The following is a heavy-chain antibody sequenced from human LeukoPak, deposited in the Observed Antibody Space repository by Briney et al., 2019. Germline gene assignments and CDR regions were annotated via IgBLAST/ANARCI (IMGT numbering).Heavy chain of an antibody. D-gene: IGHD2-2*01. J-gene: IGHJ5*02. V-gene: IGHV5-51*01. CDR2: IYPDDSDT. Sequence: GESLKISCKGSGYSFTNHWIGWVRQMPGKGLELMGIIYPDDSDTRYSPSFQGQVTISADKSINTAYLQWSSLKASDTATYYCARRYCSSTSCLFQFDPWGLGTLVTVSS. CDR3: ARRYCSSTSCLFQFDP. CDR1: GYSFTNHW.